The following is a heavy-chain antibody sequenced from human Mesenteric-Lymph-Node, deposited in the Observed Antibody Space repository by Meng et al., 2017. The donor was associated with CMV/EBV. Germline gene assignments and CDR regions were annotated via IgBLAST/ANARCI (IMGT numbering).Heavy chain of an antibody. CDR2: ISGSGGST. V-gene: IGHV3-23*01. D-gene: IGHD6-13*01. CDR1: GFPFISYA. J-gene: IGHJ3*02. Sequence: FGFPFISYAMRWVRQAPGKGLEWVSAISGSGGSTYYADSVKGRFTISRDNSKNTLYLQMNSLRAEDTAVYYCAKLLQQLMYDAFDIWGQGTMVTVSS. CDR3: AKLLQQLMYDAFDI.